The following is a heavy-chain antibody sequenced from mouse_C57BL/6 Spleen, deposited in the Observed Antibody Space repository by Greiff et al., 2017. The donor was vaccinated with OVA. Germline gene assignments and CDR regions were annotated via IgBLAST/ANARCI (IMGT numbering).Heavy chain of an antibody. D-gene: IGHD2-5*01. CDR2: IYPGDGDT. Sequence: QVQLQQSGAELVKPGASVKISCKASGYAFSSYWMNWVKQRPGKGLEWIGQIYPGDGDTNYNGKFKGKATLTADKSSSTAYMQLSSLTSEDSAVYFCARSFYYSNYEFADWGQGTLVTVSA. V-gene: IGHV1-80*01. CDR3: ARSFYYSNYEFAD. J-gene: IGHJ3*01. CDR1: GYAFSSYW.